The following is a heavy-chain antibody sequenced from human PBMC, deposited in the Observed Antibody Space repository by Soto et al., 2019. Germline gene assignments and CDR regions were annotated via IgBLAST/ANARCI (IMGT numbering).Heavy chain of an antibody. CDR1: GFTFSSYG. CDR3: AKEGVNANEQLVIYYYYMDV. CDR2: ISYDGSNK. D-gene: IGHD6-13*01. V-gene: IGHV3-30*18. J-gene: IGHJ6*03. Sequence: GGSLRLSCAASGFTFSSYGMHWVRQAPGKGLEWVAVISYDGSNKYYADSVKGRFTISRDNSKNTLYLQMNSLRAEDTAVYYCAKEGVNANEQLVIYYYYMDVWGKGTTVTVSS.